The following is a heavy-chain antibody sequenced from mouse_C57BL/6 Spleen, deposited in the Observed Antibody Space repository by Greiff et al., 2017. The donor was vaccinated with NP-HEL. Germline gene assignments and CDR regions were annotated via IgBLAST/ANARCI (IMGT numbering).Heavy chain of an antibody. CDR1: GFTFTDYY. J-gene: IGHJ3*01. CDR3: ARSYDYGFAY. D-gene: IGHD2-4*01. V-gene: IGHV7-3*01. Sequence: EVMLVESGGGLVQPGGSLSLSCAASGFTFTDYYMSWVRQPPGKALEWLGFIRNKANGYTTEYSASVKGRFTISRDNSQSILYLQMNALRAEDSATYYCARSYDYGFAYWGQGTLVTVSA. CDR2: IRNKANGYTT.